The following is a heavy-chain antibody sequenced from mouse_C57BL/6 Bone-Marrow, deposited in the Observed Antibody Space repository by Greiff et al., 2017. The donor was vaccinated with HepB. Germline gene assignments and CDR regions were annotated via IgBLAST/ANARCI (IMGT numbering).Heavy chain of an antibody. CDR2: IYPGDGDT. CDR1: GYAFSSSW. V-gene: IGHV1-82*01. D-gene: IGHD2-2*01. CDR3: ARYPPLRVTGGRRFAY. J-gene: IGHJ3*01. Sequence: QVQLQQSGPELVKPGASVKISCKASGYAFSSSWMNWVKQRPGKGLEWIGRIYPGDGDTNYNGKFKGKATLTADKSSSTAYMQLSSLTSEDSAVYFCARYPPLRVTGGRRFAYWGQGTLVTVSA.